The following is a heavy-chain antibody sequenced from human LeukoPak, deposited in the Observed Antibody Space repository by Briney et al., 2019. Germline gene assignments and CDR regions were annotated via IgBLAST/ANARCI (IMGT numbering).Heavy chain of an antibody. CDR3: AKDKTYYYGSGSYNYFDY. D-gene: IGHD3-10*01. J-gene: IGHJ4*02. CDR2: ISWNSGSI. CDR1: GFTFDDYA. Sequence: PGGSLRLSCAASGFTFDDYAMHWVRQAPGKGLEWVSGISWNSGSIGYADSVKGRFTISRDNAKNSLYLQMNSLRAEDTALYYCAKDKTYYYGSGSYNYFDYWGQGTLVTVSS. V-gene: IGHV3-9*01.